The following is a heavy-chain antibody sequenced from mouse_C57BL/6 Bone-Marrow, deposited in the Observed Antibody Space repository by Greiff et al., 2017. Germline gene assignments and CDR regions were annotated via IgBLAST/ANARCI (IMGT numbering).Heavy chain of an antibody. CDR2: IYPGDGDT. V-gene: IGHV1-80*01. CDR3: ARSRGPMVRDWFAY. D-gene: IGHD2-1*01. Sequence: QVQLQQSGAELVKPGASVKISCKASGYAFSSYWMNWVKQRPGKGLEWIGQIYPGDGDTNYNGKFKGKATLTADKSSSTAYMQLSSLTSEDSAVYFCARSRGPMVRDWFAYWGQGTLVTVSA. J-gene: IGHJ3*01. CDR1: GYAFSSYW.